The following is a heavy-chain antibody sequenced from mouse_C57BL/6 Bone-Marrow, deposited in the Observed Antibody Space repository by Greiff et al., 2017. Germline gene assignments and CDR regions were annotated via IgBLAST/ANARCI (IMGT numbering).Heavy chain of an antibody. J-gene: IGHJ4*01. CDR2: ISDGGSYT. CDR3: ARDKHGSSPYAMDY. D-gene: IGHD1-1*01. CDR1: GFTFSSYA. Sequence: EVKLVESGGGLVKPGGSLKLSCAASGFTFSSYAMSWVRQTPEKRLEWVATISDGGSYTYYPDNVKGRFTISRDNAKNNLYLQMSHLKSEDTAMYYCARDKHGSSPYAMDYWGQGTSVTVSS. V-gene: IGHV5-4*01.